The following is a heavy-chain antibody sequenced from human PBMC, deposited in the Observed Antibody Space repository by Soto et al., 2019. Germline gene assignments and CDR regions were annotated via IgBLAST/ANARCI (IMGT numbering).Heavy chain of an antibody. Sequence: ATLAPACFVSRDSLNSDNWSWIRQCAREVMEWIGHVTTSGPIYTHPTRMGRATISVDTSHNLFLLSLTSVTAADTSIYNCARIQGDYPPIFNFDYWGQGAPVTVSS. V-gene: IGHV4-4*07. J-gene: IGHJ4*02. CDR1: RDSLNSDN. CDR2: VTTSGPI. CDR3: ARIQGDYPPIFNFDY. D-gene: IGHD3-16*01.